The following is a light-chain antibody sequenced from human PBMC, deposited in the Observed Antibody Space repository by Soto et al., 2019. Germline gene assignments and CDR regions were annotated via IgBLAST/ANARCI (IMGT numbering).Light chain of an antibody. CDR2: WAS. Sequence: IVLTQSPDSLAVSLGERATINCKSSQSVLYSSNNKNYLAWYQQTPGQPPNLLIYWASTRESGVPDRCSGSGSGTNFTLTTSSLQAEDVAVYYCQQHYSSPTLGHGTKLEIK. V-gene: IGKV4-1*01. CDR3: QQHYSSPT. J-gene: IGKJ2*01. CDR1: QSVLYSSNNKNY.